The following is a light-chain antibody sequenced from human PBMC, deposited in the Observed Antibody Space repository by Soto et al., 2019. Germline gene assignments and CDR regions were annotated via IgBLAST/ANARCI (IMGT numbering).Light chain of an antibody. V-gene: IGKV3-20*01. CDR1: QSVRSN. CDR3: QQYGSSPQT. CDR2: GAS. J-gene: IGKJ1*01. Sequence: EIVMTQSPATLSVSPGERATLSCRASQSVRSNLAWYQQKPGQAPRLPIYGASSRATGIPDRFSGSGSGTDFTLTISRLEPEDFAVYYCQQYGSSPQTFGQGTKVDI.